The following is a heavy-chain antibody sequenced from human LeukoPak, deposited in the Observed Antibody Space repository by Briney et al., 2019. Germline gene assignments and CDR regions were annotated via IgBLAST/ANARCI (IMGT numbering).Heavy chain of an antibody. Sequence: PGGSLRLSCAASGFTVSSNYMSWVRQAPGKGLEWVSVIYSGGSTYYADSVKGRFTISRDNAKNSLYLQMNSLRAEDTALYYCTRARGYSYGYIDYWGQGTLVTVSS. CDR2: IYSGGST. J-gene: IGHJ4*02. CDR1: GFTVSSNY. V-gene: IGHV3-53*01. D-gene: IGHD5-18*01. CDR3: TRARGYSYGYIDY.